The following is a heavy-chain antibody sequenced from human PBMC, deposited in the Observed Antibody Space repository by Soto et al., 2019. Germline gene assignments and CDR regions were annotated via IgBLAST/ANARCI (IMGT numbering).Heavy chain of an antibody. CDR1: SGSISSSNW. Sequence: QVQLQESGPGLVKPSGTLSLTCAVSSGSISSSNWWSWVRQPPGKGLDWSGEIYTSGSSTYNPSLKSRATISVDKSKSQCSLKLGSVTAADTAVYYCSRARGGVPASIDYWGQGTLVTVSS. J-gene: IGHJ4*02. CDR3: SRARGGVPASIDY. D-gene: IGHD2-2*01. CDR2: IYTSGSS. V-gene: IGHV4-4*02.